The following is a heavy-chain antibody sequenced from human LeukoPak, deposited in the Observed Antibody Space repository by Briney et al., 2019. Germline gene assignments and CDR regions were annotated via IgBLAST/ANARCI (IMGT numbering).Heavy chain of an antibody. D-gene: IGHD6-19*01. CDR1: GYTFTSYG. V-gene: IGHV1-18*01. CDR2: ISAYNGNT. CDR3: ARESEAGTSFDY. Sequence: ASVNVSCKASGYTFTSYGISWVRQAPGQGLEWMGWISAYNGNTNYAQKLQGRVTMTTDTSTSTAYMELRSLRSDDTAVYYCARESEAGTSFDYRGQGTLVTVSS. J-gene: IGHJ4*02.